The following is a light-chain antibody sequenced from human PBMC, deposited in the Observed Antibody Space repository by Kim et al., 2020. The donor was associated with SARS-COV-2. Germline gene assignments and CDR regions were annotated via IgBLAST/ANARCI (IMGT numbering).Light chain of an antibody. J-gene: IGLJ1*01. CDR2: DEN. CDR3: HSRTSSTTEDV. CDR1: SRRHSD. V-gene: IGLV3-19*01. Sequence: AWGKKGRSTCQGDSRRHSDEGWYRQKQGQAPKLVFCDENTRNEGIPARVAGSSTGNTDSLTITGAHAGDEADYYCHSRTSSTTEDVFGPGTKVTVL.